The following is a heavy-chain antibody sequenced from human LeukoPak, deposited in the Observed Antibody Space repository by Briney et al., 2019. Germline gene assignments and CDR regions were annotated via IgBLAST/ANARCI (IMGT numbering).Heavy chain of an antibody. J-gene: IGHJ4*02. CDR1: GGTLSSYA. CDR3: ARADTSGYSLDENFDY. V-gene: IGHV1-69*04. Sequence: SVKVSCKASGGTLSSYAINWVRQAPGQGLEWIGRIIPIFGIVNYAQNFQGRVTITADKSTNTAYMELSSLRSEDTAFYYCARADTSGYSLDENFDYWGQGTLVTVSS. CDR2: IIPIFGIV. D-gene: IGHD5/OR15-5a*01.